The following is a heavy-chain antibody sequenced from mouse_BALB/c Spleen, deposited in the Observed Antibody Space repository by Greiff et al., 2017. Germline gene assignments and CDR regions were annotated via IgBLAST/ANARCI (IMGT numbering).Heavy chain of an antibody. J-gene: IGHJ2*01. CDR2: IYPGDGDT. V-gene: IGHV1-87*01. CDR1: GYTFTSYW. D-gene: IGHD5-1-1*01. Sequence: VQLQQSGAELARPGASVKLSCKASGYTFTSYWMQWVKQRPGQGLEWIGAIYPGDGDTRYTQKFKGKATLTADKSSSTAYMQLSSLASEDSAVYYCARAQVLIPGVFDYRGQGTTLTVSS. CDR3: ARAQVLIPGVFDY.